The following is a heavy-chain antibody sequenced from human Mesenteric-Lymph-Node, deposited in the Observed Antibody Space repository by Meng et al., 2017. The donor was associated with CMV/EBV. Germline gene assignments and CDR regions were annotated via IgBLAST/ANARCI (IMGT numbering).Heavy chain of an antibody. D-gene: IGHD2-21*01. V-gene: IGHV3-21*01. CDR3: AGDCGGDNCYSGMDV. CDR1: GFSFSSYS. CDR2: ISESTTYT. Sequence: GESLKISCVASGFSFSSYSMNWVRQAPGKGLEWVSSISESTTYTYYADSVKGRFTISRDKAKSALFLQMDSLRVEDTAMYYCAGDCGGDNCYSGMDVWGLGTTVTVSS. J-gene: IGHJ6*02.